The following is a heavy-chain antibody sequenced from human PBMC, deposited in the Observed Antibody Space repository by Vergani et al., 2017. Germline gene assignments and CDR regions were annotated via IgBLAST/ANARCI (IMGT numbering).Heavy chain of an antibody. CDR3: ARRLYYGSGSSNKYYMDV. J-gene: IGHJ6*03. CDR2: IYPGDSDT. D-gene: IGHD3-10*01. CDR1: GYSFTSYR. Sequence: EVQLVQSGAEVKKPGESLKISCKGSGYSFTSYRIGWVRQMPGKGLEWMGIIYPGDSDTRYSPSFQGQVTISADKSISTAYLQWSSLKASDTAMYYCARRLYYGSGSSNKYYMDVWGKGTTVTVSS. V-gene: IGHV5-51*03.